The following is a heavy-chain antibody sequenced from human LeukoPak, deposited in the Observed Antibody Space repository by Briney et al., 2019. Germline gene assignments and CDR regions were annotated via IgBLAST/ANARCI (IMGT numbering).Heavy chain of an antibody. Sequence: GGSLRLSCAASGFTFSHYSMNWVRQAPGRGLEWVSCISSSSSLIFYSDSVRGRFTISRDNAKNLLYLHMNSLRVEDTAVYYCAKVDRGDYSSSPVPYYNYYMNVWGKGTTVTVSS. CDR2: ISSSSSLI. V-gene: IGHV3-21*01. D-gene: IGHD6-13*01. CDR1: GFTFSHYS. J-gene: IGHJ6*03. CDR3: AKVDRGDYSSSPVPYYNYYMNV.